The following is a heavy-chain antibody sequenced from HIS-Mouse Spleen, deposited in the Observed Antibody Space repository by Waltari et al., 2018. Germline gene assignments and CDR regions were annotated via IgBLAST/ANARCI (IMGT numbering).Heavy chain of an antibody. CDR1: GGSLSSSSYY. V-gene: IGHV4-39*07. D-gene: IGHD6-13*01. J-gene: IGHJ2*01. CDR2: IYYSGST. CDR3: AREIPYSSSWYDWYFDL. Sequence: QLQLLESGPGLVKPSETLSLPCPVSGGSLSSSSYYWCWIRQPPGKGLGWIGSIYYSGSTYYNPSLKSRVTISVDTSKNQFSLKLSSVTAADTAVYYCAREIPYSSSWYDWYFDLWGRGTLVTVSS.